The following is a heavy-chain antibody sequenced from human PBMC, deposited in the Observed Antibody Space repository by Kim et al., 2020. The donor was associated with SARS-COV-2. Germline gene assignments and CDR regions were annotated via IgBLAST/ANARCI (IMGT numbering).Heavy chain of an antibody. CDR3: ARGYSSSWYWDFDI. Sequence: GGSLRLSCAASGFTFSSYDMHWVRQATGKGLEWVSAIGTAGDTYYPGSVKGRFTISRENAKNSLYLQMNSLRAGDTAVYYCARGYSSSWYWDFDIWGQGTLVTVSS. CDR2: IGTAGDT. J-gene: IGHJ3*02. V-gene: IGHV3-13*01. D-gene: IGHD6-13*01. CDR1: GFTFSSYD.